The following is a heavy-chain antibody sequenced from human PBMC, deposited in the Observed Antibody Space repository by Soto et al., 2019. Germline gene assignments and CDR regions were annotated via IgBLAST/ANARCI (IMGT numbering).Heavy chain of an antibody. D-gene: IGHD1-26*01. V-gene: IGHV1-2*02. CDR2: INPNSGGT. Sequence: ASVKVSFKASGYTFTGYYMHWLRQAPGQGLEWMGWINPNSGGTDYAQKFQGRVTMTRDTSITTAYMELSRLRSDDTAVYYCVGGVLSGSYYNWFDPWGQGNLVALSS. J-gene: IGHJ5*02. CDR3: VGGVLSGSYYNWFDP. CDR1: GYTFTGYY.